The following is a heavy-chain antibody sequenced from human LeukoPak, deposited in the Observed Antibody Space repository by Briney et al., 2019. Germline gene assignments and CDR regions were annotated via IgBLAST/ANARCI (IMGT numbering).Heavy chain of an antibody. Sequence: GGSLRLSCAASGFTFSSYSMNWVRQAPGKGLEWVSYISSSGRTINYADSVKGRFTISRDNAKNSLYLQMNSLRAEDTAVYFCARDQFIQMAIFDSWGQGTLVTVSS. CDR3: ARDQFIQMAIFDS. CDR1: GFTFSSYS. J-gene: IGHJ4*02. CDR2: ISSSGRTI. D-gene: IGHD5-24*01. V-gene: IGHV3-48*04.